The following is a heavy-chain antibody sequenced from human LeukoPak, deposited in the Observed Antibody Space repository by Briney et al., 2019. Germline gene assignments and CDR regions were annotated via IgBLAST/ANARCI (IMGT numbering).Heavy chain of an antibody. CDR1: GGSFSGYY. D-gene: IGHD2/OR15-2a*01. V-gene: IGHV4-34*01. J-gene: IGHJ4*02. CDR2: IYYSGIT. Sequence: SETLSLTCAVYGGSFSGYYWGWIRQPPGKGLEWIGSIYYSGITYFHPSLKSRVTISVDTSKNQFSLKLSSVTAADTAVYYCARFATSMFPYYWGQGTLVTVSS. CDR3: ARFATSMFPYY.